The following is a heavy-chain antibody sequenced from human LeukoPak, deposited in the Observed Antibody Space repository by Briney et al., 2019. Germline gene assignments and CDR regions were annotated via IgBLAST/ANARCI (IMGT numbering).Heavy chain of an antibody. J-gene: IGHJ3*02. Sequence: GGSLRLSCAASGFPFSSYGMQWVRQAPGKGLEWVACITYDENIKYYADSVKGRFTISRDNSENTLYLQMNSLRAEDTAVYYCAKALTGTKAFDIWGQGTMVTVSS. CDR2: ITYDENIK. CDR3: AKALTGTKAFDI. D-gene: IGHD1-20*01. V-gene: IGHV3-30*02. CDR1: GFPFSSYG.